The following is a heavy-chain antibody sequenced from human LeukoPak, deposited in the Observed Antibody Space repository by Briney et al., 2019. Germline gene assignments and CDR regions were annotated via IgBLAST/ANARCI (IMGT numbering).Heavy chain of an antibody. J-gene: IGHJ5*02. Sequence: PGGSLRLSCVGSGFTLSESALHWVRQASGEGLEWAGRIRSKANNYVTAYAASLEGRVTISRDDSKNTAYLQMNRLQTEDTAVYYCARDHQLLSGHWFAPWGQGTLVTVSS. CDR1: GFTLSESA. V-gene: IGHV3-73*01. D-gene: IGHD3-10*01. CDR2: IRSKANNYVT. CDR3: ARDHQLLSGHWFAP.